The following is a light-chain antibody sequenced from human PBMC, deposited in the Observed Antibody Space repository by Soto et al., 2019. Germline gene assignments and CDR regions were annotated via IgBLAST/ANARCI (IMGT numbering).Light chain of an antibody. J-gene: IGKJ1*01. CDR1: QSVRTY. CDR2: AAS. V-gene: IGKV3-11*01. CDR3: QQRSNWWT. Sequence: EIVMTQSPATLSVSPGETATLSGRASQSVRTYLAWYQQKPGQAPRLLIYAASTRATGIPARFSGSGSGTDFTLTISSLEPEDFAVYYCQQRSNWWTFGQGTKVEIK.